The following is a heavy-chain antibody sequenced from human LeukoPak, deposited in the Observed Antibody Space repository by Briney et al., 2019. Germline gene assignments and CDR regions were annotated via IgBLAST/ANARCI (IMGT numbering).Heavy chain of an antibody. J-gene: IGHJ4*02. V-gene: IGHV3-23*01. CDR2: ISGSGGST. Sequence: GRSLRLSCAASGFTFSDYYMSWIRQAPGKGLEWVSAISGSGGSTYYADSVKGRFTISRDNSKNTLYLQMNSLRAEDTAVYYCAKDRDGYNQPFDYWGQGTLVTVSS. CDR3: AKDRDGYNQPFDY. D-gene: IGHD5-24*01. CDR1: GFTFSDYY.